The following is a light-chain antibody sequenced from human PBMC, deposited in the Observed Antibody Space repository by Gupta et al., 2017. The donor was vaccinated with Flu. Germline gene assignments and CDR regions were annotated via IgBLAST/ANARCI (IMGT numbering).Light chain of an antibody. CDR3: QQYDSGSPKS. Sequence: ASLSVSGGERAIITCRASQSISSYLAWYQQKPGKAPKLLIYGASSWASGVPARFSGSGSGTEFTLTISRLQSEDFAVYFCQQYDSGSPKSFGGGTKLEIK. J-gene: IGKJ4*01. CDR2: GAS. V-gene: IGKV3-15*01. CDR1: QSISSY.